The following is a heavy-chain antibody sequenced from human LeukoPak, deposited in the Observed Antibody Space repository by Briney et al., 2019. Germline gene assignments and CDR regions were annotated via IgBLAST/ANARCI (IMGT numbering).Heavy chain of an antibody. D-gene: IGHD5-18*01. CDR2: IYHSGST. CDR1: GYSISSGYY. J-gene: IGHJ4*02. CDR3: ARTPSGYSYGTFDY. Sequence: SETLSLTCTVSGYSISSGYYWGWIRQPPGKGLEWIGSIYHSGSTYYNPSLKSRVTISVDTSKNQFSLKLSSVTAADTAVYYCARTPSGYSYGTFDYWGQGTLVTVSS. V-gene: IGHV4-38-2*02.